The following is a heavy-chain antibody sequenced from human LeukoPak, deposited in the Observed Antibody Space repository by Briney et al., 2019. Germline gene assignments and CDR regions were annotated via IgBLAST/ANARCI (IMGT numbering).Heavy chain of an antibody. CDR2: ISYDGSNK. CDR1: GFTFSSYG. Sequence: GGSLRLSCAASGFTFSSYGMHWVRQAPGKGLEWVAVISYDGSNKYYADSVKGRFTISRDNSKNTMYLQMNSLRAEDTAVYYCAKDFGAYSSSCPDYWGQGTLVTVSS. D-gene: IGHD6-13*01. J-gene: IGHJ4*02. CDR3: AKDFGAYSSSCPDY. V-gene: IGHV3-30*18.